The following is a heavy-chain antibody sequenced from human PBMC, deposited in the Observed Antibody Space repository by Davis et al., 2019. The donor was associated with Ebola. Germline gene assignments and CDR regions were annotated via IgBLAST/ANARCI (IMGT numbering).Heavy chain of an antibody. CDR1: GFTFSSYA. Sequence: PGGSLRLSCAASGFTFSSYAMSWVRQAPGKGLEWVSGISGGGGSTYYADSVKGRFTISRDNSKNTLYLQMNSLRAEDTAVYYCARDREDAFDIWGQGTMVTVSS. CDR3: ARDREDAFDI. J-gene: IGHJ3*02. V-gene: IGHV3-23*01. CDR2: ISGGGGST.